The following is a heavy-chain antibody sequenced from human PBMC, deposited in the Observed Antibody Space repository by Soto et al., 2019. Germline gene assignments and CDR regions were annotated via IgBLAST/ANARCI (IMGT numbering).Heavy chain of an antibody. CDR1: GFTFRIYA. CDR2: ISDSADSA. V-gene: IGHV3-23*01. D-gene: IGHD3-16*01. J-gene: IGHJ6*02. CDR3: AKDGGAGNFYYYGADV. Sequence: GGSLRLSCAASGFTFRIYAMSWVRQVPGKGLEWVSTISDSADSAYYADSVKGRFTISRDNSKTLYLQMNSLRREDTAVYYCAKDGGAGNFYYYGADVWGQGTTVTVSS.